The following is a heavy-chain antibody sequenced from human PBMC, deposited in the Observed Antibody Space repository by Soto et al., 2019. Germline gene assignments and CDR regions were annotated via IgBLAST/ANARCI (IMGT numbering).Heavy chain of an antibody. J-gene: IGHJ4*02. V-gene: IGHV3-23*01. CDR1: GFIFSDNA. D-gene: IGHD3-3*01. CDR3: AIRIFGVEY. CDR2: ISGTSPST. Sequence: GGSLRLSCVGIGFIFSDNAMSWVRQAPGKGLEWVSAISGTSPSTYYADSVQGRFTISRDSSRKTLFLQMNTLRAEDTAVYFCAIRIFGVEYWGQGTQVTVSS.